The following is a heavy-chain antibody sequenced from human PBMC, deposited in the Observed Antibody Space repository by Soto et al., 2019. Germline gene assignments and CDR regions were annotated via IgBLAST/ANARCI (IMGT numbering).Heavy chain of an antibody. CDR3: ASDFKGDYDFWSGYYFGWFDP. J-gene: IGHJ5*02. CDR1: GGTFSSYA. Sequence: QVQLVQSGAEVKKPESSVKVSCKASGGTFSSYAISWVRQAPGQGLEWMGGIIPIFGTANYAQKFQGRVTITADKSTSTAYMELSSLRSEDTAVYYCASDFKGDYDFWSGYYFGWFDPWGQGTLVTVSS. V-gene: IGHV1-69*06. CDR2: IIPIFGTA. D-gene: IGHD3-3*01.